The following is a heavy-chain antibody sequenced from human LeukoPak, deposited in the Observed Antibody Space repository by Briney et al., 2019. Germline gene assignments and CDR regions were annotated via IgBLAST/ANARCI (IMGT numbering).Heavy chain of an antibody. J-gene: IGHJ5*02. CDR3: AKALGASGYSYGQNWFDP. V-gene: IGHV3-30*18. D-gene: IGHD5-18*01. Sequence: PGGSLRLSCAASGFTFSSHGMHWVRQAPGKGLEWVAVISYDGSNKYYADSVKGRFTISRDNSKNTLYLQTNSLRAEDTAVYYCAKALGASGYSYGQNWFDPWGQGTLVTVSS. CDR2: ISYDGSNK. CDR1: GFTFSSHG.